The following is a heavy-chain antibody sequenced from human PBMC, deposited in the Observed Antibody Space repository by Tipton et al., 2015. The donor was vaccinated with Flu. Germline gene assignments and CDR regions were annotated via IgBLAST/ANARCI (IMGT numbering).Heavy chain of an antibody. D-gene: IGHD4-11*01. V-gene: IGHV4-39*07. Sequence: TLSLTCNVSGGSISSSSDYWGWIRQPPGKGLEWIGNIHHTGNRYYNPSLKSRVTIPVDRSKNQFSLRVISVTAADTAVYYCARRDYSNYVSDPKSWFDPWGQGTLVAVSS. CDR2: IHHTGNR. J-gene: IGHJ5*02. CDR1: GGSISSSSDY. CDR3: ARRDYSNYVSDPKSWFDP.